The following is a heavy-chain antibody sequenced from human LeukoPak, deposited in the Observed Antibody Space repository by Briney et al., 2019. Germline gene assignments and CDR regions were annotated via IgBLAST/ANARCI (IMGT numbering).Heavy chain of an antibody. V-gene: IGHV1-69*13. J-gene: IGHJ4*02. CDR3: ARVPTTVGYYFDY. CDR1: GGTFSSYA. D-gene: IGHD4-23*01. Sequence: SVKVSCKASGGTFSSYAISWVRQAPGQGLEWMGGIIPIFGTANYAQKFQGGVTITADESTSTAYMELSSLRSEDTAVYYCARVPTTVGYYFDYWGQGTLVTVSS. CDR2: IIPIFGTA.